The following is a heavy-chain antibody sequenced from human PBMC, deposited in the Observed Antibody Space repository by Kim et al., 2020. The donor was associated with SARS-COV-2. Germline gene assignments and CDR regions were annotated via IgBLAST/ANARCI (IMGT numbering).Heavy chain of an antibody. D-gene: IGHD5-12*01. Sequence: YADSVKGRFTISRDNAKNSLYLQMNSLRDEDTAVYYCAREKPQYVDGLDYWGQGTLVTVSS. J-gene: IGHJ4*02. V-gene: IGHV3-48*02. CDR3: AREKPQYVDGLDY.